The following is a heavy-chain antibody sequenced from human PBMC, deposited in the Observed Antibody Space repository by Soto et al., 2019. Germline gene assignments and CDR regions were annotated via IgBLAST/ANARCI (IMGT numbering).Heavy chain of an antibody. CDR1: GESFSGHI. CDR2: INHSGSA. J-gene: IGHJ1*01. V-gene: IGHV4-34*01. CDR3: ARGLITGSHYAGGWYFFSF. Sequence: SETLSLTCAVYGESFSGHIWTWIRQTPGKGLQWIGQINHSGSASYNPSLKSRVTISVHTSNSQFSLELSSVTAADTAVYYCARGLITGSHYAGGWYFFSFCGQGT. D-gene: IGHD6-19*01.